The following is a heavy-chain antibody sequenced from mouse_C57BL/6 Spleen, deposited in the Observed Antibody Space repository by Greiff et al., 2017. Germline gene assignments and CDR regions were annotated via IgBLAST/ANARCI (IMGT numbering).Heavy chain of an antibody. J-gene: IGHJ2*01. V-gene: IGHV1-18*01. Sequence: VQLQQSGPELVKPGASVKIPCKASGYTFTDYNMDWVKQSHGKSLEWIGDINPNNGGTIYNQKFKGKATLTVDKSSSTAYMEHRSRTSEDTADYYCARRIDSAGYDYWDYWGQGTTLTVSS. CDR1: GYTFTDYN. D-gene: IGHD3-2*02. CDR3: ARRIDSAGYDYWDY. CDR2: INPNNGGT.